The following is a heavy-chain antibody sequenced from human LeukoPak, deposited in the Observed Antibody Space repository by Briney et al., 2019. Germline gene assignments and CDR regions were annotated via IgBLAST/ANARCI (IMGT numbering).Heavy chain of an antibody. V-gene: IGHV4-59*08. Sequence: SETLFLTCTVSGGSISSYYWSWIRQPPEKGLEWIGYIYYSGTTNYNPSLKSRVTILVDTSKNQFSLNLSSVTAADTAVYYCARRGIAAAGYDYWGQGTLVTVSS. J-gene: IGHJ4*02. D-gene: IGHD6-13*01. CDR3: ARRGIAAAGYDY. CDR2: IYYSGTT. CDR1: GGSISSYY.